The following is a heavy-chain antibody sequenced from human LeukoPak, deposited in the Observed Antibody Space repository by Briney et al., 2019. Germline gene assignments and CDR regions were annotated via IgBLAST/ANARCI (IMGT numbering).Heavy chain of an antibody. CDR3: ARFGYYDSSGYPPSTK. D-gene: IGHD3-22*01. Sequence: GGSLRLSCAASGFTFSNYWMSWVRQAPGKGLEWVANIKEDGSEKYYVDSVKGRFTISRDNAKNSLYLQMNSLRAEDTAVYYCARFGYYDSSGYPPSTKWGQGTLVTVSS. CDR1: GFTFSNYW. CDR2: IKEDGSEK. V-gene: IGHV3-7*01. J-gene: IGHJ4*02.